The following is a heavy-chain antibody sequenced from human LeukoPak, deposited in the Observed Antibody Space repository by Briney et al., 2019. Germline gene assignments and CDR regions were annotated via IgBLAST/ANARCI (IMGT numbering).Heavy chain of an antibody. D-gene: IGHD5-12*01. CDR3: AKLVSDYDSGGSFYYYYYMDV. J-gene: IGHJ6*03. Sequence: QPGGSLRLSCAASGFTFSSYGMSWVRQAPGKGLEWVSAISGSGGSTYYADSVKGRFTISRDNSKNTLYLQMNSLRAEDTAVYYCAKLVSDYDSGGSFYYYYYMDVWGKGTTVTVSS. CDR1: GFTFSSYG. V-gene: IGHV3-23*01. CDR2: ISGSGGST.